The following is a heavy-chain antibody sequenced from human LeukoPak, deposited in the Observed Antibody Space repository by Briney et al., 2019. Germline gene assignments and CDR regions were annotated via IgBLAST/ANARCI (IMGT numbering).Heavy chain of an antibody. Sequence: ASVKVSCKASGGTFSSYAISWVRQAPGQGLEWVGGIIPIFGTANYAQKFQGRVTITADESTSTAYMELSSLRSEDTAVYYCATFETGIAGGIDYWGQGTLVTVSS. CDR2: IIPIFGTA. D-gene: IGHD3-10*01. CDR1: GGTFSSYA. J-gene: IGHJ4*02. CDR3: ATFETGIAGGIDY. V-gene: IGHV1-69*13.